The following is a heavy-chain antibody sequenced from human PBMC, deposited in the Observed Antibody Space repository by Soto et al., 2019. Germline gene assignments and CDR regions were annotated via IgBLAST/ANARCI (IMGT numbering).Heavy chain of an antibody. V-gene: IGHV4-30-2*01. Sequence: TLSLTCAVSGGSISSGGYSWSWIRQQPGKGLEWIGYMYHSGSTYYNPSLKSRVTISIDRSKNQFSLNLSSLTAADTAVYDLARVPAYWGQGILVTVSS. CDR2: MYHSGST. CDR1: GGSISSGGYS. CDR3: ARVPAY. D-gene: IGHD2-2*01. J-gene: IGHJ1*01.